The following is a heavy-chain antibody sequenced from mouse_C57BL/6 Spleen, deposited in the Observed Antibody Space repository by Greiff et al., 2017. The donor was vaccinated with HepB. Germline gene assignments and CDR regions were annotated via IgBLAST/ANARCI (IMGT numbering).Heavy chain of an antibody. V-gene: IGHV10-1*01. J-gene: IGHJ2*01. D-gene: IGHD3-1*01. CDR3: VRQGGYFGDY. Sequence: DVMLVESGGGLVQPKGSLKLSCAASGFSFNTYAMNWVRQAPGKGLEWVARIRSKSNNYATYYADSVKDRFTISRDDSESMLYLQMNNLKTEDTSMYYCVRQGGYFGDYWGQGTTLTVSS. CDR1: GFSFNTYA. CDR2: IRSKSNNYAT.